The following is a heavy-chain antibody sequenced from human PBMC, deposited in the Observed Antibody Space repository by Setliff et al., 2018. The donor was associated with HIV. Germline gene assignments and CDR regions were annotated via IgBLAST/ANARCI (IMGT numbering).Heavy chain of an antibody. D-gene: IGHD2-8*01. CDR3: ARKAGYCPHGGCWSPLDY. Sequence: SVKVSCKISGDTFTGHAIVWVRQAPGQGLEWMGGIIPITGTIHFAQKFQDRITVTKDESTGTVYMELSSLRAGDTAVYYCARKAGYCPHGGCWSPLDYWGQGTLVTVSS. CDR2: IIPITGTI. V-gene: IGHV1-69*05. CDR1: GDTFTGHA. J-gene: IGHJ4*02.